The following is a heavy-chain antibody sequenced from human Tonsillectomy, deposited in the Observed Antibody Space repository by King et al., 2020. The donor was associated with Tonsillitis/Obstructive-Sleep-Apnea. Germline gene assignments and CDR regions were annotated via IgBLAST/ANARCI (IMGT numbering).Heavy chain of an antibody. CDR1: GFTFSSYS. Sequence: VQLVESGGGLVKPGGSLRLSCAASGFTFSSYSMSWVRQAPGKGLEWVSTINTMSNIYYADSVKGRLTISRDNAKNSLYLQMNSLRAEDAAVYYCARDSSGWSRDYWGQGTLVTVSS. D-gene: IGHD6-19*01. V-gene: IGHV3-21*01. CDR2: INTMSNI. J-gene: IGHJ4*02. CDR3: ARDSSGWSRDY.